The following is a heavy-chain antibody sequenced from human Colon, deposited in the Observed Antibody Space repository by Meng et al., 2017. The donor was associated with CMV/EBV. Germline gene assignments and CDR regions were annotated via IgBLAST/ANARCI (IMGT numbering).Heavy chain of an antibody. J-gene: IGHJ4*02. CDR3: VKDLRGSHSLYYFDS. V-gene: IGHV3-74*03. D-gene: IGHD5/OR15-5a*01. CDR1: GFSLPKYW. CDR2: ISSDGYSL. Sequence: SGFSLPKYWMHWVRQAPGKGLVWVARISSDGYSLTYSDSVKGRFTISRDNAKSTVYLQMNSLRAEDTAVYYCVKDLRGSHSLYYFDSWGQGTLVTVSS.